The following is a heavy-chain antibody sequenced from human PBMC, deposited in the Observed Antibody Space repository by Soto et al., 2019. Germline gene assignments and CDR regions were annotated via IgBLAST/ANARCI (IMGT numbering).Heavy chain of an antibody. D-gene: IGHD2-2*01. CDR2: ISAYNGNT. Sequence: QVQLVQSGAEVKKPGASVKVSCKASGYTFTSYGISWVRQAPGQGLEWMGWISAYNGNTNYAQKRQGTVTMTTDTSTSTAYMELRSLRSDDTAVYYCARARLGYCSSTSCLYYYYMDVWGKGTTVSASS. CDR3: ARARLGYCSSTSCLYYYYMDV. J-gene: IGHJ6*03. V-gene: IGHV1-18*01. CDR1: GYTFTSYG.